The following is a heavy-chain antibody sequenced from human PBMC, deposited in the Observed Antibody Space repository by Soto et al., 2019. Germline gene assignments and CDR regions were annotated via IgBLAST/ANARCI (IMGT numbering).Heavy chain of an antibody. CDR2: IDPSDSYT. V-gene: IGHV5-10-1*01. CDR1: VYSFTSYW. J-gene: IGHJ3*02. CDR3: ARPNAPDAFDI. Sequence: GESLKISCKGSVYSFTSYWISWLRQMPGKGLEWMGRIDPSDSYTNYSPSFQGHVTISADKSISTAYLQWSSLKASDTAMYYCARPNAPDAFDIWGQGTMVTVSS.